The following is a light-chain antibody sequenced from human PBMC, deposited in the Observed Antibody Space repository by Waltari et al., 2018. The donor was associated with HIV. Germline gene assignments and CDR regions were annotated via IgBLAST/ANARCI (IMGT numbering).Light chain of an antibody. CDR1: QSVSSNF. CDR3: HLYGNSPPMYT. CDR2: GAS. Sequence: EIVLTQSPGTLSLSPGERATLSCRASQSVSSNFLAWYQQKPGQAPRLLISGASSRATSIPDRFSGSGSGADFTLTISRLEPEDFAVYYCHLYGNSPPMYTFGQGTKLEIK. V-gene: IGKV3-20*01. J-gene: IGKJ2*01.